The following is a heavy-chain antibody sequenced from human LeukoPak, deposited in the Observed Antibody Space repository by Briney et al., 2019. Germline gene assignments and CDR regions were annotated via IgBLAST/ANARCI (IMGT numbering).Heavy chain of an antibody. CDR2: IYYSGKN. V-gene: IGHV4-39*01. CDR3: ARHVRWRGRSVSYFNLQPHYNYYMDV. CDR1: GGSINSSNYY. Sequence: SETLSLTCTVSGGSINSSNYYWGWIRQPPGKGLEWIGTIYYSGKNYYNPSLKSRLTISVDTSKNRFSLKLSSVTPADTAVYYCARHVRWRGRSVSYFNLQPHYNYYMDVWGKGTTVTISS. D-gene: IGHD3-10*01. J-gene: IGHJ6*03.